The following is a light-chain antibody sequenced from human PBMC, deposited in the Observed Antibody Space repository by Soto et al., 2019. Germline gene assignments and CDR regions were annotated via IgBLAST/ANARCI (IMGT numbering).Light chain of an antibody. CDR2: GAS. Sequence: EIVLTQSPGTLSASLGDRATLSCRASQIISSSYLAWYQQKPGPAPRLLFYGASNRDTGIPDRFSGSGSGTDFTLTISSLQPEDFAMYYCQKHSTSPPWTFGQGTKVEIK. CDR3: QKHSTSPPWT. CDR1: QIISSSY. V-gene: IGKV3-20*01. J-gene: IGKJ1*01.